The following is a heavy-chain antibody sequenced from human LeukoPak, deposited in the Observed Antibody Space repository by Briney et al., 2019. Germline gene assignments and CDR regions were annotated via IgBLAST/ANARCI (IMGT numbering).Heavy chain of an antibody. CDR3: ARDSKYYDSSGYLRGGLDY. CDR2: ISSSGSTI. D-gene: IGHD3-22*01. J-gene: IGHJ4*02. Sequence: GGSLRLSCAASGFTFSSYEMNWVRQAPGKGLEWVSYISSSGSTIYYADSVKGRFTISRDNAKNSLSLQMNSLRAEDTAVHYCARDSKYYDSSGYLRGGLDYWGQGTLVTVSS. V-gene: IGHV3-48*03. CDR1: GFTFSSYE.